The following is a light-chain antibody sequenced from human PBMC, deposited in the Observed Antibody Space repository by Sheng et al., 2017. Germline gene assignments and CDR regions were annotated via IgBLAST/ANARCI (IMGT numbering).Light chain of an antibody. V-gene: IGKV3-20*01. J-gene: IGKJ1*01. CDR3: QLYGRHGRT. CDR1: QTISTY. CDR2: DAS. Sequence: EIVLTQSPDTLSLSPGDRTTLSCRASQTISTYLAWYQQKPGQAPRLLIFDASNRASGIPARFSGSGYGTHFTLTISRLEPEDFAVYHCQLYGRHGRTFGQGTKVEVK.